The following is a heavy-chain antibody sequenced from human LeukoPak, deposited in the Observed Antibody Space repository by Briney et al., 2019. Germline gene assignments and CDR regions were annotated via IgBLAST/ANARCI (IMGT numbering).Heavy chain of an antibody. Sequence: PSETLSLTCNVAGVPISIYHWSWIRQAPGKGLEWIGHISYSGETNYNPSLKSRVTISQDTSTNQFTLKLTSVTAADTAIYYCASAPNENFFDYWGQGTLVTVSS. CDR1: GVPISIYH. J-gene: IGHJ4*02. CDR2: ISYSGET. V-gene: IGHV4-59*01. CDR3: ASAPNENFFDY.